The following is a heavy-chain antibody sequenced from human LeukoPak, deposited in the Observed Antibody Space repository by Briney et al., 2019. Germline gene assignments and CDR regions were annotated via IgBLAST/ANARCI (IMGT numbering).Heavy chain of an antibody. V-gene: IGHV3-9*01. CDR2: ISWNSGSI. CDR1: GFTFDDYA. CDR3: ARDSPTVEAH. Sequence: PGGSLRLSCAASGFTFDDYAMHWVRQAPGKGLEWVSGISWNSGSIGYADSVKGRFTISRDNAKNSLYLQMNSLRAEDTAVYYCARDSPTVEAHWGQGTLVTVSS. D-gene: IGHD4-11*01. J-gene: IGHJ4*02.